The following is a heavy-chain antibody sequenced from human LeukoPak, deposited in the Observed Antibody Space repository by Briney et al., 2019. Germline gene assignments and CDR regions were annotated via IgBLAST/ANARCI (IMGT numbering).Heavy chain of an antibody. CDR3: ARVGSLTWQNSGCSGCFDY. V-gene: IGHV1-46*01. D-gene: IGHD3-22*01. Sequence: ASVKVSCKASGYTFTSYYMHWVRQAPGQGLEWMGIINPSGGSTSYAQKFQGRVTMTRDTSTTTVYMELSSLRSEDTAVYYCARVGSLTWQNSGCSGCFDYWGQGTLVTVSS. CDR1: GYTFTSYY. J-gene: IGHJ4*02. CDR2: INPSGGST.